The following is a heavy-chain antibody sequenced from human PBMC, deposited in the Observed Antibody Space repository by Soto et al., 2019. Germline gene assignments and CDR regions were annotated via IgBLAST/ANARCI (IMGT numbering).Heavy chain of an antibody. CDR2: MNPNSGNT. J-gene: IGHJ6*02. V-gene: IGHV1-8*01. CDR1: GYTFTSYD. D-gene: IGHD2-2*02. Sequence: ASVKVSCKASGYTFTSYDINWVRQATGQGLEWMGRMNPNSGNTGYAQKFQGRVTMTRNTSISTAYMELSSLRSEDTAVYYCARGSRIVVVPAAIRGYYYYGMDVWGQGTTVTVSS. CDR3: ARGSRIVVVPAAIRGYYYYGMDV.